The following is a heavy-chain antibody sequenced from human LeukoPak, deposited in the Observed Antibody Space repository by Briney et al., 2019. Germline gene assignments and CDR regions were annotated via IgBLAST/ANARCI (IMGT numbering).Heavy chain of an antibody. CDR1: GGSISSYY. CDR2: IYYSGST. Sequence: SETLSLTCTVSGGSISSYYWSWIRQPPGKGLEWIGYIYYSGSTNYNPSLKSRVTISVDTSKNQFSLKLSSVTAADTAVYYCARAPRGDMRGYYFDYWGQGTLVTVSS. V-gene: IGHV4-59*12. CDR3: ARAPRGDMRGYYFDY. D-gene: IGHD3-10*01. J-gene: IGHJ4*02.